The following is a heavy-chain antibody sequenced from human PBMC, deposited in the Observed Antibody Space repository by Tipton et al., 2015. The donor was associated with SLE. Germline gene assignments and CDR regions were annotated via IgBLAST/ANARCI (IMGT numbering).Heavy chain of an antibody. J-gene: IGHJ4*02. V-gene: IGHV4-38-2*02. Sequence: TLSLTCTASGYSITSGYYWGWIRQTPGKGLEWIASLYHSGSTFYNPSLKSRVSISVDTSKNQFSLYLRSVTAADTAVYYCEGGSGYGGRRDFWGQGTRVTVSS. D-gene: IGHD5-12*01. CDR3: EGGSGYGGRRDF. CDR2: LYHSGST. CDR1: GYSITSGYY.